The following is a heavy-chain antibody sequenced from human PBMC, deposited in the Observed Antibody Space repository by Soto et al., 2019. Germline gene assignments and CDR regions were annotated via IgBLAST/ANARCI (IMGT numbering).Heavy chain of an antibody. CDR2: IYYSGST. V-gene: IGHV4-59*01. D-gene: IGHD6-19*01. CDR3: ARGIAVAGTFDY. CDR1: GGSISSYY. J-gene: IGHJ4*02. Sequence: PSETLSLTCPVPGGSISSYYWSWIRQPPGKGLEWIGYIYYSGSTNYNPSLKSRVNISVETSKNQFSLKLSSVTAADTAVYYCARGIAVAGTFDYWGQGTLVTVSS.